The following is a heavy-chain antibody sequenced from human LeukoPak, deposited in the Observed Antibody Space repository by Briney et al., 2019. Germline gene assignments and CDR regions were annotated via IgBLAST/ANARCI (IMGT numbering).Heavy chain of an antibody. Sequence: SETLSLTCAVSGGSISSGGYSWSWIRQPPGKGLEWIGYIYHSGSTYYNPSLKSRVTISVDRSKNQFSLKLSSVTAADTAVYYCATRSCSISACRASSYHCMDFWGKGTTVTVSS. CDR2: IYHSGST. D-gene: IGHD2-2*01. V-gene: IGHV4-30-2*01. J-gene: IGHJ6*03. CDR1: GGSISSGGYS. CDR3: ATRSCSISACRASSYHCMDF.